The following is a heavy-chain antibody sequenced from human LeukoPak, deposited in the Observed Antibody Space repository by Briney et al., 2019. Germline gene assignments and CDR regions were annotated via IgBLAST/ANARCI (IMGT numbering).Heavy chain of an antibody. J-gene: IGHJ3*02. CDR3: AHRRRGVASDI. V-gene: IGHV2-5*01. Sequence: SGPTLVNPTQTLTLTCTFSGFSLSSGAVGVGWSRQPPGGALEWLGVIYENDEKLYSSSLQNRLSITKDTSKNQVVLTMANMEPVDTATYYCAHRRRGVASDIWGQGTKVTVSS. CDR2: IYENDEK. CDR1: GFSLSSGAVG. D-gene: IGHD2-15*01.